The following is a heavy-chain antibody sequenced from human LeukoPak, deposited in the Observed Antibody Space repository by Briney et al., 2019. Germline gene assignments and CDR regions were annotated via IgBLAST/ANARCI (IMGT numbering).Heavy chain of an antibody. Sequence: GGSLRLSCEASGFTFSTYPMHWVRQAPDKGLEWVAMISHHGSNEYYADSVKGRFTISRDNSKNTLYLQMNNPRVEDTAIYYCARVHDTAGYYHYFDSWGQGTLVTVSS. CDR2: ISHHGSNE. D-gene: IGHD3-9*01. CDR1: GFTFSTYP. CDR3: ARVHDTAGYYHYFDS. V-gene: IGHV3-30*14. J-gene: IGHJ4*02.